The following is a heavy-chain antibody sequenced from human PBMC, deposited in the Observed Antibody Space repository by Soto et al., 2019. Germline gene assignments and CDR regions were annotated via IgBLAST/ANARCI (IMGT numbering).Heavy chain of an antibody. Sequence: LSLTCAVYGGSFSGYYWSWIRQPPGKGLEWIGEINHSGSTNYNPSLKSRVTISVDTSKNQFSLKLSSVTAADTAVYYCARVYYDYVWGSYLGRYYFDYWGQGTLVTVS. V-gene: IGHV4-34*01. J-gene: IGHJ4*02. D-gene: IGHD3-16*02. CDR1: GGSFSGYY. CDR2: INHSGST. CDR3: ARVYYDYVWGSYLGRYYFDY.